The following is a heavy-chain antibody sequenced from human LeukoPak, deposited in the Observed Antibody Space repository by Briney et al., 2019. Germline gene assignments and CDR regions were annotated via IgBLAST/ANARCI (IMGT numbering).Heavy chain of an antibody. J-gene: IGHJ6*02. D-gene: IGHD6-19*01. V-gene: IGHV3-30*18. CDR1: GFTFSSYG. CDR2: ISYDGSNK. Sequence: GRSLRLSCAASGFTFSSYGMHWVRQAPGKGLEWVAVISYDGSNKYYADSVKGRFTISRDNSKNALYLQMNSLRAEDTAVYYCAKGAAVAGYYYYYGMDVWGQGTTVTVSS. CDR3: AKGAAVAGYYYYYGMDV.